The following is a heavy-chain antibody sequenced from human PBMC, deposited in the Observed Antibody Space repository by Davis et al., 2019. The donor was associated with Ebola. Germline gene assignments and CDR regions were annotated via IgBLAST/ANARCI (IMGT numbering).Heavy chain of an antibody. CDR3: AKRSDYRSFDY. V-gene: IGHV3-30*18. Sequence: GESLKISCAASGFTFSRYGMHWVRQAPGKGLEWVTAISFDGSTKYYVDYVTGRFTISRDNSKKTLYLQMNSLRAEDTAVYYCAKRSDYRSFDYWGQGTQVTVSS. CDR2: ISFDGSTK. J-gene: IGHJ4*02. CDR1: GFTFSRYG. D-gene: IGHD4-11*01.